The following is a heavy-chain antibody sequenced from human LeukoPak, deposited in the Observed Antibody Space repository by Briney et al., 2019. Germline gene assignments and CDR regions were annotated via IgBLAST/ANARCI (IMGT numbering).Heavy chain of an antibody. CDR3: ARHRGMRASYSGSYYSTANQAFDI. CDR1: GGSISSSSYY. Sequence: SETLSLTCTVSGGSISSSSYYWGWIRQPPGKGLEWIGSISYSGSTYYNSSLKSRVTISVDTSKNQFSLKLSSVTAADTAVYYCARHRGMRASYSGSYYSTANQAFDIWGQGTMVTVSS. D-gene: IGHD1-26*01. J-gene: IGHJ3*02. V-gene: IGHV4-39*01. CDR2: ISYSGST.